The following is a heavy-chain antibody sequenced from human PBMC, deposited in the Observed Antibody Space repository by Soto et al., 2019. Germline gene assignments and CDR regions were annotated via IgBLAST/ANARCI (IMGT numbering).Heavy chain of an antibody. V-gene: IGHV3-72*01. D-gene: IGHD2-2*01. CDR1: GFAFSGSA. Sequence: GGSLRLSCAASGFAFSGSAIYWVRQAPGKGLEWVGRSRDKAQGYSTAYAASVKGRFTASRDESENSVYLQMNSLKTKDTAVYCCVRTTYFSDSSTTSCSGYWGQGTLVTVSS. CDR2: SRDKAQGYST. CDR3: VRTTYFSDSSTTSCSGY. J-gene: IGHJ4*02.